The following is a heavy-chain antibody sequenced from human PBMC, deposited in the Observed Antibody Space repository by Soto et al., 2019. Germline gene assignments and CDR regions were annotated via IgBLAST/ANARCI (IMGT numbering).Heavy chain of an antibody. CDR1: GGTSTSYA. CDR3: NRGAEYDFWSGYL. J-gene: IGHJ4*02. D-gene: IGHD3-3*01. CDR2: IVPMFGTS. V-gene: IGHV1-69*06. Sequence: QERLVQSGAEVRKPGSSVKVSCKVTGGTSTSYAINWVRQAPGQGLEWMGGIVPMFGTSKYAQKFQGRVTMTADTSRNIAYLELRRLSPDDTAVYYCNRGAEYDFWSGYLWGQGTLVSVSS.